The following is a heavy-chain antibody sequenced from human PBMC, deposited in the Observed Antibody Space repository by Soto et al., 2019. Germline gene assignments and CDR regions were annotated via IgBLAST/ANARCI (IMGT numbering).Heavy chain of an antibody. CDR3: ARGGGDPDYHYGMDL. V-gene: IGHV1-46*01. Sequence: QVQLVQSGAEVKKPGASVKVSCKASGYILTNYYMHWVRQAPGQGLEWMGIINPSGGSTSYAQKFQGTVTMTRDTSTSTLYMELSSLRSEDTAVYYCARGGGDPDYHYGMDLWGQGTTVTVSS. CDR1: GYILTNYY. D-gene: IGHD2-21*02. CDR2: INPSGGST. J-gene: IGHJ6*02.